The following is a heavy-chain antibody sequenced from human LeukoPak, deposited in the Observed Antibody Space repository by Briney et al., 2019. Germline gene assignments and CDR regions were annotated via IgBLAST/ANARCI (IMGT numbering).Heavy chain of an antibody. CDR1: GYTFTGYY. CDR3: AGGRTDIVVVPATLRNYYFDY. J-gene: IGHJ4*02. D-gene: IGHD2-2*01. Sequence: ASVKLSCKASGYTFTGYYMHWVRQAPGQGLEWMGWINPNSGGTNYAQKFQGGVTMTRDTSINTAYIELSSLRSEDTAVYYCAGGRTDIVVVPATLRNYYFDYWGQGTLVTVSS. CDR2: INPNSGGT. V-gene: IGHV1-2*02.